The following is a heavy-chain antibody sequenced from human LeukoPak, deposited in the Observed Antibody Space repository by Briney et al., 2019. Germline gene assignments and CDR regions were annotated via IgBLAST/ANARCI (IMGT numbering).Heavy chain of an antibody. J-gene: IGHJ4*02. CDR2: IGTAGDT. V-gene: IGHV3-13*01. D-gene: IGHD6-13*01. CDR3: ARANSSSWSPLDY. CDR1: GFTFSSYD. Sequence: GSLRLSCAASGFTFSSYDMHWVRQATGKGLEWVSAIGTAGDTYYPGSVKGRFTISRENAKNSLYPQMNSLRAGDTVVYYCARANSSSWSPLDYWGQGTLVTVSS.